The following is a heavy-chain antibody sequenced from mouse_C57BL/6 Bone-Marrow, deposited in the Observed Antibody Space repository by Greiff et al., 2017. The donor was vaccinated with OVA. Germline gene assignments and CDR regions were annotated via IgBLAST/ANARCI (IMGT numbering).Heavy chain of an antibody. CDR1: GYTFTNYW. CDR2: IYPGGGYT. CDR3: AVLWGYFDY. Sequence: QVQLKQSGAELVRPGTSVKMSCQASGYTFTNYWIGWAKQRPGHGLEWIGDIYPGGGYTNYNEKFKGKATLTADKSSSTAYMQFSSLTSEDSAIYYCAVLWGYFDYWGQGTTLTVSS. V-gene: IGHV1-63*01. D-gene: IGHD1-1*02. J-gene: IGHJ2*01.